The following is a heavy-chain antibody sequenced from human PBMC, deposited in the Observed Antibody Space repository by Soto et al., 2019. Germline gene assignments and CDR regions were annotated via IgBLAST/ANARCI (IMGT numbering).Heavy chain of an antibody. D-gene: IGHD3-10*01. CDR3: VRESLVREYYRRWYC. CDR2: IYYSGST. CDR1: GGSISSGGYY. Sequence: SETLSLTCTVSGGSISSGGYYWSWIRQHPGKGLEWIGYIYYSGSTYYNPSLKSRVTISVDTSKNQFSLKLSSVTAADTAVYYFVRESLVREYYRRWYCWSQRTLVTVSS. V-gene: IGHV4-31*02. J-gene: IGHJ4*02.